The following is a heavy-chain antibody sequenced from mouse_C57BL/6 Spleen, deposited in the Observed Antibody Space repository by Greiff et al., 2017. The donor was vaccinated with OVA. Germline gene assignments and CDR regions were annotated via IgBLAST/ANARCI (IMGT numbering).Heavy chain of an antibody. CDR1: GYAFTNYL. V-gene: IGHV1-54*01. J-gene: IGHJ4*01. CDR2: INPGSGGT. CDR3: AREGNYAMDY. Sequence: QVQLQQSGAELVRPGTSVKVSCKASGYAFTNYLIEWVKQRPGQGLEWIGVINPGSGGTNYNEKFKGKATLTADKSSSTAYMQLSSLTSEDSAVYFCAREGNYAMDYWGQGTSATVSS.